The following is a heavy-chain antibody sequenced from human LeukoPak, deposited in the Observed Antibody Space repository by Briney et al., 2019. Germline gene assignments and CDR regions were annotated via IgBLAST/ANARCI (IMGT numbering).Heavy chain of an antibody. J-gene: IGHJ4*02. CDR2: IYISGNT. CDR3: ARDRGGDRRSPYFDY. CDR1: GGSISSYY. V-gene: IGHV4-4*07. Sequence: SSETLSLTCTVSGGSISSYYWSWIRQPVGKGLEWIGRIYISGNTNYSPSLKSRVTMSVDTSKNQFFLKLSSVTAADTAVYYCARDRGGDRRSPYFDYWGQGTLVTVSS. D-gene: IGHD6-13*01.